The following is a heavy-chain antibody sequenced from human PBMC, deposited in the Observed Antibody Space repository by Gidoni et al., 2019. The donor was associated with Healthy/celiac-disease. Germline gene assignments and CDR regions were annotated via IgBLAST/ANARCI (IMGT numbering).Heavy chain of an antibody. J-gene: IGHJ4*02. CDR3: ARGLVSSGYYPGFFDY. CDR2: IKEDGSEK. Sequence: EVQLVESGGGLVQPGGSLSLSCAASGFTFSSYWMSWVRQAPGKGLEWVANIKEDGSEKYYVDSVKGRFTISRDNAKNSLYLQMNSLRAEDTAVYYCARGLVSSGYYPGFFDYWGQGTLVTVSS. V-gene: IGHV3-7*01. D-gene: IGHD3-22*01. CDR1: GFTFSSYW.